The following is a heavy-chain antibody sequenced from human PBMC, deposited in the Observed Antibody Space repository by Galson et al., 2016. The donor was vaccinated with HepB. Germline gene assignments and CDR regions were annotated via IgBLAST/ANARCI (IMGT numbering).Heavy chain of an antibody. V-gene: IGHV3-21*01. CDR2: TNNDASER. Sequence: SLRLSCAASGFTFSTYSMNWVRQAPGKGLEWLAETNNDASERHHAASVAGRFTISRDNAKNTLYLEMNSLRVEDTAIYYCARRSFGVPLDYWGQGTLVTVSS. CDR1: GFTFSTYS. CDR3: ARRSFGVPLDY. J-gene: IGHJ4*02. D-gene: IGHD3-10*01.